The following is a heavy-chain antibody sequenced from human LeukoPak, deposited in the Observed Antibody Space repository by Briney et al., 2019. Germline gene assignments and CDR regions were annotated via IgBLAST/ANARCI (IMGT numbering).Heavy chain of an antibody. CDR1: GFTFDDYA. D-gene: IGHD4-23*01. CDR2: ISWNSGSI. V-gene: IGHV3-9*01. CDR3: AKGMNGGKGIDY. Sequence: PGGSLRLPCAASGFTFDDYAMHWVRQAPGKGLEWVSGISWNSGSIGYGDSVKGRFTISRDNAKNSLYLQMNSLRGEDTALYYCAKGMNGGKGIDYWGQGTLVTVSS. J-gene: IGHJ4*02.